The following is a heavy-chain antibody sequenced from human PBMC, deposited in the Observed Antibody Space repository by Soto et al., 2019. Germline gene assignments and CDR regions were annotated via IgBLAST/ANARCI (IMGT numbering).Heavy chain of an antibody. CDR3: ARVGGLAARTFDY. CDR1: GGSISDFY. CDR2: IYYSGST. D-gene: IGHD6-6*01. Sequence: SETLSRTGTVSGGSISDFYWSWIRQPPGKGLEWIGYIYYSGSTNYNPSLKSRVTISVDTSKNQFSLNLRSMSPADTAVYYCARVGGLAARTFDYWGPGTLVTVSS. V-gene: IGHV4-59*01. J-gene: IGHJ4*02.